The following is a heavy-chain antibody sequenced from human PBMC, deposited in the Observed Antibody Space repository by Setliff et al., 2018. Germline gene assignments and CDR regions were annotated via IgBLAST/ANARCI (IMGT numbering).Heavy chain of an antibody. V-gene: IGHV3-7*03. J-gene: IGHJ4*02. CDR2: INPDGSEK. Sequence: GGSLRLSCASSGFIFTKEWMSWVRQAPGTGLELVANINPDGSEKNYVDSVKGRFSISRDIAKNSLILQMNSLRVDDTAVYYCARGPFWGQGTQVTVSS. CDR3: ARGPF. CDR1: GFIFTKEW.